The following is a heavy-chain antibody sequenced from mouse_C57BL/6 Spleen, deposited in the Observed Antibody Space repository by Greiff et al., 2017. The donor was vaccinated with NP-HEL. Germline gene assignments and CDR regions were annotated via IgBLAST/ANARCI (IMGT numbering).Heavy chain of an antibody. CDR1: GYTFTSYW. CDR2: IYPGSGST. CDR3: ARGGKYYSNDGGFAY. J-gene: IGHJ3*01. D-gene: IGHD2-12*01. Sequence: QVQLKQSGAELVKPGASVKMSCKASGYTFTSYWITWVKQRPGQGLEWIGDIYPGSGSTNYNEKFKSKATLTVDTSSSTAYMQLSSLTSEDSAVYYCARGGKYYSNDGGFAYWGQGTLVTVSA. V-gene: IGHV1-55*01.